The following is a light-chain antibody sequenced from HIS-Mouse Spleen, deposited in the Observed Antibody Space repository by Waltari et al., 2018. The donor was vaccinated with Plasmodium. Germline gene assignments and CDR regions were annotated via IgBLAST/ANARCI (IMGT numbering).Light chain of an antibody. V-gene: IGLV3-10*01. CDR3: YSTDSSGNHRV. CDR2: EES. J-gene: IGLJ3*02. Sequence: SYELTQPPSVSVSPGHTARITCSGDALPKKYAYWYQQTSGQAPVLVIYEESKRPSGIPERFSGSSSGTMATLTISGAQVEDEADYYCYSTDSSGNHRVFGGGTKLTVL. CDR1: ALPKKY.